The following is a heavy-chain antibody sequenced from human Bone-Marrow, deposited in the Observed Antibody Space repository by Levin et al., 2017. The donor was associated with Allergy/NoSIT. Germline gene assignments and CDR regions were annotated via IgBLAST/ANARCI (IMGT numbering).Heavy chain of an antibody. V-gene: IGHV3-30-3*01. D-gene: IGHD6-19*01. J-gene: IGHJ4*02. CDR1: GFTFSSYA. Sequence: SGGSLRLSCAASGFTFSSYAMHWVRQAPGKGLEWVAVISYDGSNKYYADSVKGRFTISRDNSKNTLYLQMNSLRAEDTAVYYCARDGDYSSGWTGTFDYWGQGTLVTVSS. CDR3: ARDGDYSSGWTGTFDY. CDR2: ISYDGSNK.